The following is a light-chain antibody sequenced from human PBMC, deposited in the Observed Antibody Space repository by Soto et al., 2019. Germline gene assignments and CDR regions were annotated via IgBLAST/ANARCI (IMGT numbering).Light chain of an antibody. Sequence: DIPMTQSPSSVSAFVGDRVTITCRASQGITSWLAWYQQKPGKAHELLVYAASSLQSGVPSRFSGSGSGTDFTLTISSLQPEDSATYYCQQAASFPLIFGGGTKVEIK. CDR1: QGITSW. CDR2: AAS. J-gene: IGKJ4*01. CDR3: QQAASFPLI. V-gene: IGKV1-12*01.